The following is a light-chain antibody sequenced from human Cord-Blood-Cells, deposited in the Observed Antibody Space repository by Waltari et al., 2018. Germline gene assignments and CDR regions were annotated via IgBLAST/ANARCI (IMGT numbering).Light chain of an antibody. CDR1: SGHSSYA. Sequence: QLVLTQSPSASASLGASVKLTCTLSSGHSSYAIAWHQQQPGKGPRYLMKLNSYGSHSKGDGIPDRFSGSSSGAERYLTISSLQSEDEADYYCQTWGTGIRVFGGGTKLTVL. V-gene: IGLV4-69*01. CDR2: LNSYGSH. CDR3: QTWGTGIRV. J-gene: IGLJ3*02.